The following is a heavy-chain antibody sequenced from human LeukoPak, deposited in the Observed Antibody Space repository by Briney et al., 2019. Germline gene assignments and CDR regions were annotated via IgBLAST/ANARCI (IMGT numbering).Heavy chain of an antibody. CDR3: AMDGSIAAAGTYYFYMDV. Sequence: PGGSLRLSCAASGFTFSSYGMHWVRQAPGKGLEWVTFIRYDGSNKYYADSVKSRFTISRDNSKNTLYLQMNSLRAEDTATYYCAMDGSIAAAGTYYFYMDVWGKGTTVTVSS. CDR2: IRYDGSNK. D-gene: IGHD6-13*01. V-gene: IGHV3-30*02. CDR1: GFTFSSYG. J-gene: IGHJ6*03.